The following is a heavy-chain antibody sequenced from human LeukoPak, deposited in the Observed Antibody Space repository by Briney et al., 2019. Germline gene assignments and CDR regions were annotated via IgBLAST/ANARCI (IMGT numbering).Heavy chain of an antibody. CDR1: GYTFTSYD. V-gene: IGHV1-8*01. CDR3: ARVRDYYDSSGYYEYFDY. Sequence: ASVKVSCKASGYTFTSYDINWVRQATGQGLEWMGRMNPNSGNTGYAQKFQGRVTMTRNTSISTAYMELSSLRSEDTAVYYCARVRDYYDSSGYYEYFDYWGQGTLVTVSS. D-gene: IGHD3-22*01. CDR2: MNPNSGNT. J-gene: IGHJ4*02.